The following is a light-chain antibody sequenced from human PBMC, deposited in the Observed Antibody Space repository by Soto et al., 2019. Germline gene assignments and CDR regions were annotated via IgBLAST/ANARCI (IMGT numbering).Light chain of an antibody. CDR1: SSDVGSYNL. V-gene: IGLV2-23*01. CDR2: EGS. CDR3: CSYAGSSTSKV. Sequence: QSALTQPASVSGSPGQSITISCTGTSSDVGSYNLVSWYQQHPGKAPKLMIYEGSKRSSGVSNRFSGSKSGNTASLTISRLQAEDEADYYCCSYAGSSTSKVFGTGTKVTVL. J-gene: IGLJ1*01.